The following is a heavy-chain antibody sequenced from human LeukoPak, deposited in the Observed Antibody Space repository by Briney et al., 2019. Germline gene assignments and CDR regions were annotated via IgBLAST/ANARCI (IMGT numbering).Heavy chain of an antibody. D-gene: IGHD1-26*01. CDR3: ARDFHSRYGGRYLDY. CDR2: IYYNGST. J-gene: IGHJ4*02. CDR1: GGSISSSSHY. Sequence: SETLSLICTVSGGSISSSSHYWGWIRQPPGKGLEWIGDIYYNGSTSHNPSLKSRLTISVDTSKKQFSLNLSSVTAADTAVYYCARDFHSRYGGRYLDYWGQRTLVTVSS. V-gene: IGHV4-61*05.